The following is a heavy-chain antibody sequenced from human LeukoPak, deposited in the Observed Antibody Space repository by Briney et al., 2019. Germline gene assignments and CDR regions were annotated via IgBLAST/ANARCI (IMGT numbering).Heavy chain of an antibody. V-gene: IGHV4-34*01. CDR2: INHSGST. J-gene: IGHJ6*02. Sequence: SETLSLTCAVYGGSLSGYYWSWIRQPPGKGLEWIGEINHSGSTNYNPSLKSRVTISVDTSKNQFSLKLSSVTAADTAVYYCARAIRGVYYYGMDVWGQGTTVTVSS. D-gene: IGHD3-10*01. CDR1: GGSLSGYY. CDR3: ARAIRGVYYYGMDV.